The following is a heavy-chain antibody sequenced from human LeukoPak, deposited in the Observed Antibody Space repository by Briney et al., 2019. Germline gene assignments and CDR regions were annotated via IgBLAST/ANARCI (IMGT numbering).Heavy chain of an antibody. CDR2: ISYDGSNK. CDR1: GFTFSSYA. J-gene: IGHJ5*02. Sequence: PGRSLRLSCAASGFTFSSYAMHWVRQAPGKGLEWVAVISYDGSNKYYADSVKGQFTISRDNSKNTLYLQMNSLRAEDTAVYYCARDLTDGSGANWFDPWGQGTLVTVSS. D-gene: IGHD3-10*01. V-gene: IGHV3-30-3*01. CDR3: ARDLTDGSGANWFDP.